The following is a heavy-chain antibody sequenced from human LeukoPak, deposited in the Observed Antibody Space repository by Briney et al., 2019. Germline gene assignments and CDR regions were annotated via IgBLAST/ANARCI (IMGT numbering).Heavy chain of an antibody. V-gene: IGHV1-46*01. D-gene: IGHD6-25*01. CDR2: INPSGGST. J-gene: IGHJ4*02. CDR3: ARADLSSGWTENFDY. CDR1: GYTFTSYY. Sequence: GASVKVSCKASGYTFTSYYMHWVRQAPGQGLEWMGIINPSGGSTSYAQKFQGRVTMTRDTSTSTVYMELSSLRSEDTAVYYCARADLSSGWTENFDYWGQGTLVTVSS.